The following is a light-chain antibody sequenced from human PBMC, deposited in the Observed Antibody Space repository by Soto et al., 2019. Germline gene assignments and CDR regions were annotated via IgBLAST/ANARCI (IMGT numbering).Light chain of an antibody. CDR3: SSYTSDSTLV. CDR2: DVY. J-gene: IGLJ1*01. CDR1: SSDIGDYNS. Sequence: QSALTQPASVSGSPGQSITISCTGTSSDIGDYNSVSWYQQHPAKAPRLMIYDVYNRPSGISNRFSGSKSGNTASLTISGLQAEDEAAYYCSSYTSDSTLVFGTGTKLTVL. V-gene: IGLV2-14*03.